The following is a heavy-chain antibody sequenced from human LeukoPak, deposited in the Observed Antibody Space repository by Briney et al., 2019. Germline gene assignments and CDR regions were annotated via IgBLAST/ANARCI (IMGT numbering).Heavy chain of an antibody. CDR1: GFTFRSYG. CDR2: ISYDGSNK. J-gene: IGHJ6*03. V-gene: IGHV3-30*19. D-gene: IGHD5-12*01. Sequence: GGSLRLSCAASGFTFRSYGMHWVRQAPGKGLEWVAVISYDGSNKYYADSVKGRFTIPRDNSKNTLYLQMNSLRAEDTAVYYCAGGYSGYDPHYYYYMDVWGKGTTVTVSS. CDR3: AGGYSGYDPHYYYYMDV.